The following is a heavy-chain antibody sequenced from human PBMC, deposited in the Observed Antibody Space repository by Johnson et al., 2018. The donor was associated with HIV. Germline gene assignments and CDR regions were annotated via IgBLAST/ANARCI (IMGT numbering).Heavy chain of an antibody. CDR1: GITVGTNY. CDR2: IFSVGDV. V-gene: IGHV3-66*02. Sequence: VQLVESGGGLVQPGGSLRLSCAASGITVGTNYMSWVRQAPGKGLEWVSVIFSVGDVYYADSVKGRFTISRDNSKNMVYLQMNSLRPEDTAFYYCARAPDQFDNSDSNDGFDFWGQGTMVTVSS. J-gene: IGHJ3*01. D-gene: IGHD3-22*01. CDR3: ARAPDQFDNSDSNDGFDF.